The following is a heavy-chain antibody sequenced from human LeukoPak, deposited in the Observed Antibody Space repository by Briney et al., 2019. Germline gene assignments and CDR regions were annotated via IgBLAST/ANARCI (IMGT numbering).Heavy chain of an antibody. V-gene: IGHV1-69*05. J-gene: IGHJ4*02. D-gene: IGHD3-22*01. CDR3: ARDPDSSGYYYGMFDY. CDR2: IIPIFGTA. CDR1: GGTFSSYA. Sequence: GASVKVPCKASGGTFSSYAISWVRQAPGQGLEWMGRIIPIFGTANYAQKFQGRVTITTDESTSTAYMELSSLRSEDTAVYYCARDPDSSGYYYGMFDYWGQGTLVTVSS.